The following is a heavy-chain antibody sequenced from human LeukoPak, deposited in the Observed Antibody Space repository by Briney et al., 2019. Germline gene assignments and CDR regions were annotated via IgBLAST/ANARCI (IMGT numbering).Heavy chain of an antibody. D-gene: IGHD4-17*01. V-gene: IGHV4-34*01. CDR2: INHSGST. CDR3: ARTPYGDYSDYYYYMDV. J-gene: IGHJ6*03. CDR1: GGSFSGYY. Sequence: SETLSLTCAVYGGSFSGYYWSWIRQPPGKGLEWIGEINHSGSTNYNPSLKSRVTISVDTSKNQFPLKLSSVTAADTAVYYCARTPYGDYSDYYYYMDVWGKGTTVTISS.